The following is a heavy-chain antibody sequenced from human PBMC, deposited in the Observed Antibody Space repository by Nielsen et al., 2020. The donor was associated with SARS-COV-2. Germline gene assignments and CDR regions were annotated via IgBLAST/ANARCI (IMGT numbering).Heavy chain of an antibody. CDR2: IRSETHSYGT. CDR3: ARVNPVSDSWFDALDI. D-gene: IGHD6-13*01. V-gene: IGHV3-73*01. J-gene: IGHJ3*02. CDR1: GFSFSDSG. Sequence: GGSLRLSCAGSGFSFSDSGIHWVRQASGKGLEWVGRIRSETHSYGTVYAASVRDRFSISRDDSKNTAYLQMNSLRTEDTAVYFCARVNPVSDSWFDALDIWGQGTMVTVSS.